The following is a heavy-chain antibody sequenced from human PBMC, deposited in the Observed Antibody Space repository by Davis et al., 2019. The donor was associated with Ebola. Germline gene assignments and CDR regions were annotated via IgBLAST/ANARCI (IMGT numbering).Heavy chain of an antibody. D-gene: IGHD3-10*01. CDR1: GGSISSYY. V-gene: IGHV4-39*01. Sequence: SETLSLTCTVSGGSISSYYWGWIRQPPGKGLEWIGSIYYSGSNYYNPSLKSRVTISVDTSKNQFSLKLSSVTAADTAVYYCARLNVLLWFGELLSTQPYYFDYWGQGTLVTVSS. CDR3: ARLNVLLWFGELLSTQPYYFDY. CDR2: IYYSGSN. J-gene: IGHJ4*02.